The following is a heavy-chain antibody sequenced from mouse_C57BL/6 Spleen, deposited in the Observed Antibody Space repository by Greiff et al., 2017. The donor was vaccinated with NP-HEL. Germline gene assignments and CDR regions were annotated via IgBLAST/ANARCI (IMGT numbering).Heavy chain of an antibody. D-gene: IGHD2-3*01. V-gene: IGHV1-15*01. Sequence: QVQLQQSGAELVRPGASVTLSCKASGYTFTDYEMHWVKQTPVHGLEWIGAIDPDTGGTAYNQKFKGKAILTADKSSSTAYMELRSLTSEDSAVYYCARMGDYYAMDYWGQGTSVTVSS. CDR3: ARMGDYYAMDY. CDR1: GYTFTDYE. CDR2: IDPDTGGT. J-gene: IGHJ4*01.